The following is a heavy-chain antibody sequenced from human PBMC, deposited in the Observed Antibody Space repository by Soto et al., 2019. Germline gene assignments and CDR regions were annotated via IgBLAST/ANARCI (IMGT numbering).Heavy chain of an antibody. V-gene: IGHV4-39*01. J-gene: IGHJ5*02. CDR1: GASISKTYYY. CDR2: VFYSGIT. CDR3: ARPDSLSGTGWFDP. D-gene: IGHD6-13*01. Sequence: SETLSLTCSVSGASISKTYYYWGWVRQTPEKGLEWIGTVFYSGITYYNPSLESRVTISIDRSQNQFSLKLTSVTAADTAVYYCARPDSLSGTGWFDPWGRGTLVTVSS.